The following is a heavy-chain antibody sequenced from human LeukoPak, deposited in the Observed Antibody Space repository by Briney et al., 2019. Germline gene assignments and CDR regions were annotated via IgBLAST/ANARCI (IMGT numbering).Heavy chain of an antibody. CDR2: IYYSGST. CDR1: GGSISSSSYY. Sequence: SETLSLTCTVSGGSISSSSYYWGWIRQPPGKGLEWIGSIYYSGSTYYNPSLKSRVTISVDTSKNQFSLKLSSVTAADTAVYYCARGLQTGYSSGWYYFDYWGQGTLVTVSS. CDR3: ARGLQTGYSSGWYYFDY. J-gene: IGHJ4*02. D-gene: IGHD6-19*01. V-gene: IGHV4-39*01.